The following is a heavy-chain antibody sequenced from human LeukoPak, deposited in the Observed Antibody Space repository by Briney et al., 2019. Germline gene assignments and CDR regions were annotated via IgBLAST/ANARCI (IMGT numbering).Heavy chain of an antibody. Sequence: ASVKVSCKDSGYTLTELSMHWVRQAPGKGLEWMGGFDPEDGETIYAQKFQGRVTMTEDTSTDTAYMELSSLRSEDTAVYYCATARGPYDSSGYYAFWGQGTLVTVSS. CDR1: GYTLTELS. D-gene: IGHD3-22*01. J-gene: IGHJ4*02. V-gene: IGHV1-24*01. CDR3: ATARGPYDSSGYYAF. CDR2: FDPEDGET.